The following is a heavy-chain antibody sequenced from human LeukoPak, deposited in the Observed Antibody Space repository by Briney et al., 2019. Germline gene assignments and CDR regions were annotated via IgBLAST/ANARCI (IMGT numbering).Heavy chain of an antibody. Sequence: SVKVSCKASGGTFTSYAISWVRQAPGQGREGMGRIFPIFGTANYAQKFQGRVTITTDESTSTAYMALSSLRSEDTAVYYCARAAAGTEGYFDYWGQGTLVTVSS. CDR3: ARAAAGTEGYFDY. J-gene: IGHJ4*02. CDR2: IFPIFGTA. D-gene: IGHD6-13*01. V-gene: IGHV1-69*05. CDR1: GGTFTSYA.